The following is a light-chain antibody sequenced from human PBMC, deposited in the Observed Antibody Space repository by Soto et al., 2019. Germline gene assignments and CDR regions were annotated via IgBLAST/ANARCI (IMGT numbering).Light chain of an antibody. CDR1: SSDVGGYNY. CDR3: SSYTSSSTLLYV. Sequence: QSVLTQPASVSGSPGQSITISCTGTSSDVGGYNYVSWYQQHPGKAPKLMIYDVSNRPSGVSNRFSGSKSGNTASLTISGLQAEDEADYYCSSYTSSSTLLYVXXTGTKXTVL. J-gene: IGLJ1*01. CDR2: DVS. V-gene: IGLV2-14*01.